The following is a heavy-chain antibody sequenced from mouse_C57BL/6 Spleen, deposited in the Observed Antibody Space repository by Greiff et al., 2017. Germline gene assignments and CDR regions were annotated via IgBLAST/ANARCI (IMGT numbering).Heavy chain of an antibody. CDR1: GYSFTGYY. D-gene: IGHD1-1*01. CDR3: ARTITTVRSGGFAY. V-gene: IGHV1-42*01. Sequence: EVQLQQSGPELVKPGASVKISCKASGYSFTGYYMNWVKQSPEKSLEWIGEINPSTGGTTYNQKFKAKATLTVDKSSSTAYMQLKSLTSEDSAVYYCARTITTVRSGGFAYWGQGTLVTVSA. J-gene: IGHJ3*01. CDR2: INPSTGGT.